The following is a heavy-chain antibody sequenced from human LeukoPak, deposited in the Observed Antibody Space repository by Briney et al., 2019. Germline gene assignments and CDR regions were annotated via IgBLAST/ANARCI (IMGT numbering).Heavy chain of an antibody. CDR1: GFTFSSYG. CDR2: ISYDGSNK. CDR3: ARDRDGAAFDI. V-gene: IGHV3-30*03. J-gene: IGHJ3*02. Sequence: GGSLRLSCAASGFTFSSYGMHWVRQAPGKGLEWVAVISYDGSNKYYADSVKGRFTISRDNSKNTLYLQMNSLRAEDTAVYYCARDRDGAAFDIWGQGTMVTVSS. D-gene: IGHD3-10*01.